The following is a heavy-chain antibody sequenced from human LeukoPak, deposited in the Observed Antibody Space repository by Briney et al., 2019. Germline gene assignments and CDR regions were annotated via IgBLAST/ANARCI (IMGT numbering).Heavy chain of an antibody. D-gene: IGHD1-26*01. CDR2: ISSSSTYI. Sequence: GGSLRLSCAASGFTFSAYIMNWVRQAPGKGLEWVSSISSSSTYIYYADSVKGRFTISRDNAKNSLYLRMNILRAEDTAVYYCARAGDSGSYLFFDYWGQGTLVTVSS. CDR1: GFTFSAYI. CDR3: ARAGDSGSYLFFDY. J-gene: IGHJ4*02. V-gene: IGHV3-21*01.